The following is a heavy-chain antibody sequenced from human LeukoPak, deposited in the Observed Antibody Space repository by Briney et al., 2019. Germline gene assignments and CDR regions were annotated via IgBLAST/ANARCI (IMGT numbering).Heavy chain of an antibody. CDR2: IWYDGSNK. Sequence: GGSLRLSCAASGFTFSSYGMHWVRQAPGKGLEWVAVIWYDGSNKYYADSVKGRSTISRDNSKNTLYLQMNSLRAEDTAVYYCAREGRGDYYGSGSYFDYWGQGTLVTVSS. J-gene: IGHJ4*02. CDR1: GFTFSSYG. V-gene: IGHV3-33*01. CDR3: AREGRGDYYGSGSYFDY. D-gene: IGHD3-10*01.